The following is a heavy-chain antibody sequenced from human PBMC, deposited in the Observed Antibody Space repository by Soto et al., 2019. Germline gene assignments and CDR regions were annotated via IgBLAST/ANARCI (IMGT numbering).Heavy chain of an antibody. CDR3: ARDGKGYSYGYSDC. CDR2: IYSDSST. J-gene: IGHJ4*02. D-gene: IGHD5-18*01. CDR1: GFTVSSNY. V-gene: IGHV3-53*01. Sequence: PGGSLRLACAASGFTVSSNYMSWVRQAPGKGLEWVSIIYSDSSTYYADSVKGRFTISRDNSKNTLYLQMNSLRAEDTAVYYCARDGKGYSYGYSDCWGQGTLVTVSS.